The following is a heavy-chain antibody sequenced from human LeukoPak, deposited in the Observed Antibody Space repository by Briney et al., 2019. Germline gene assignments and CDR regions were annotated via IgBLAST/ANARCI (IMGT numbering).Heavy chain of an antibody. CDR3: ARERSGWFFSN. CDR2: ISAYNGDT. D-gene: IGHD6-19*01. V-gene: IGHV1-18*01. CDR1: GYTFTSYG. Sequence: ASVKVSCKASGYTFTSYGFSWVRQAPGQGLEWMGWISAYNGDTSYAQKFQGRVTMTTDTSTSTVYMELRSLRSDDTAAYYCARERSGWFFSNWGQGTLVTVSS. J-gene: IGHJ4*02.